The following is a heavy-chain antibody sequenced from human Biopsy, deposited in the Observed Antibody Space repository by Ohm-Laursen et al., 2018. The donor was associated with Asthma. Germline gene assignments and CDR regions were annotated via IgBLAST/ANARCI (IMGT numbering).Heavy chain of an antibody. Sequence: ASVKVSCKTSGYTFTSAGITWARQAPGQGLEWMGWISVYNGNTKVAQKLQDRVTMITDTSTSTAYMELRSLRSDDTAVYFCARAVDYSHYYGIDVWGQGTTVTVS. V-gene: IGHV1-18*01. J-gene: IGHJ6*02. CDR1: GYTFTSAG. CDR2: ISVYNGNT. D-gene: IGHD3-10*01. CDR3: ARAVDYSHYYGIDV.